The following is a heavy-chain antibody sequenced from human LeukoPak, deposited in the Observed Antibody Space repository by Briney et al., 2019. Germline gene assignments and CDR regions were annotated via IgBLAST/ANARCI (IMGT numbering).Heavy chain of an antibody. CDR2: INPNSGGT. D-gene: IGHD1-7*01. V-gene: IGHV1-2*02. CDR1: RYTFTGYY. J-gene: IGHJ4*02. Sequence: ASVKVSCKASRYTFTGYYMHWVRQAPGQGLEWMGWINPNSGGTNYAQKFQGRVTMTRDTSISTAYMELSRLRSDDTAVYYCAREPITGTTDWIDYWGQGTLVTVSS. CDR3: AREPITGTTDWIDY.